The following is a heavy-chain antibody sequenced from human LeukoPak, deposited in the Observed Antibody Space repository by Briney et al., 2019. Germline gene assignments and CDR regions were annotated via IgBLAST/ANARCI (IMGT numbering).Heavy chain of an antibody. Sequence: GGSLRLSCAASGFTFSSYAMHWVRQAPGKGLEWVAVISYDGSNKYYADSVKGRFAISRDNSKNTLYLQMNSLRDEDTAVYYCAKQGVVVIAYPAFDIWGQGTMVTVSS. CDR1: GFTFSSYA. CDR3: AKQGVVVIAYPAFDI. D-gene: IGHD3-22*01. J-gene: IGHJ3*02. CDR2: ISYDGSNK. V-gene: IGHV3-30-3*02.